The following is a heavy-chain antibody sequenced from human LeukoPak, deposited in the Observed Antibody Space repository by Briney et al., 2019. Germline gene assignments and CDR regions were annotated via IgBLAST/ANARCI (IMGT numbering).Heavy chain of an antibody. CDR3: AKGSPPSTVGVPIPRTRDYGVLDPLGGY. CDR2: ISGSGGST. V-gene: IGHV3-23*01. J-gene: IGHJ4*02. CDR1: GFTFSSYA. Sequence: GGSLRLSCAASGFTFSSYAMSWVRQAPGKGLEWVSAISGSGGSTYYADSVKGRFTISRDNSKNTLYLQMNSLRAEDTAVYYCAKGSPPSTVGVPIPRTRDYGVLDPLGGYWGQGTLVTVSS. D-gene: IGHD4-17*01.